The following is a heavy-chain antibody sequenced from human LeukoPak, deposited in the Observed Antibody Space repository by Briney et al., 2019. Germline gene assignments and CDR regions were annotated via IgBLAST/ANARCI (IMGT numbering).Heavy chain of an antibody. V-gene: IGHV3-23*01. CDR2: ISGSGGST. CDR3: AARPLMPPRFDY. D-gene: IGHD2-2*01. CDR1: GFTFSSYA. J-gene: IGHJ4*02. Sequence: GGSLRLSCAASGFTFSSYAMSWVRQAPGKGLEWVSAISGSGGSTYYADSVKGRFTISRVSSKSTLYLQMNSLRAEDTGIYYCAARPLMPPRFDYWGQGTLVAVSS.